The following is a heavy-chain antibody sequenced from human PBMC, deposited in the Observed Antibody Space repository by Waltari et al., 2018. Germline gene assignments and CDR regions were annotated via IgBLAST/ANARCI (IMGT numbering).Heavy chain of an antibody. Sequence: QVQLQQWGAGLLKPSETLSLTCAGYGGSFSGYYWSWIRQPPGKGLEWIGEINHSGSTNYNPSLKSRVTISVDTSKNQFSLKLSSVTAADTAVYYCARLRGWNSPYYFDYWGQGTLVTVSS. CDR2: INHSGST. V-gene: IGHV4-34*01. CDR3: ARLRGWNSPYYFDY. J-gene: IGHJ4*02. CDR1: GGSFSGYY. D-gene: IGHD1-1*01.